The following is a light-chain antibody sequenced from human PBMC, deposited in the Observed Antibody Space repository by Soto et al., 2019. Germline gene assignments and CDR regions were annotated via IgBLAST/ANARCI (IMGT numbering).Light chain of an antibody. Sequence: DIQMTQSPSTLSASVGDRVTITCRASQSIRSWLAWYQQKPGKAPKLLIYKASSLESGVPSRFSGSGSGTEFTLTISSLQPDDFATYYCQYYNSYSRTFGPGTKVDIK. J-gene: IGKJ3*01. CDR1: QSIRSW. CDR3: QYYNSYSRT. V-gene: IGKV1-5*03. CDR2: KAS.